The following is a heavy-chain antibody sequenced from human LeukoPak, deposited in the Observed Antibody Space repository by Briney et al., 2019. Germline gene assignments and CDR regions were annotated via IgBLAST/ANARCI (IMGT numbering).Heavy chain of an antibody. D-gene: IGHD3-22*01. CDR1: GGSFSGYY. CDR3: ARTYIRTDYYDSSGYRRGFDY. V-gene: IGHV4-34*01. Sequence: PSETLSLTCAVYGGSFSGYYWSWIRQPPGKGLEWIGEINHSGSTNYNPSLKSRVTISVDTSKNQFSLKLSSVTAADTAVYYCARTYIRTDYYDSSGYRRGFDYWGQGTLVTVSS. J-gene: IGHJ4*02. CDR2: INHSGST.